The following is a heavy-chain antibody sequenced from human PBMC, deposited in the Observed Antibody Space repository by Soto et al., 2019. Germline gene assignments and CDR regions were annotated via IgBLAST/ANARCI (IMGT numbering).Heavy chain of an antibody. CDR1: GGTFSSYT. J-gene: IGHJ5*02. D-gene: IGHD3-3*01. V-gene: IGHV1-69*08. CDR3: ARDNYDFWSGYSPGNWFDP. Sequence: QAQLVQSGAEVKKPGSSVKVSCKASGGTFSSYTISWVRQAPGQGLEWMGRIIPILGIANYATKFQGRVTITADKSTSTAYMELSSLRSEDTAVYYCARDNYDFWSGYSPGNWFDPWGQGTLVTVSS. CDR2: IIPILGIA.